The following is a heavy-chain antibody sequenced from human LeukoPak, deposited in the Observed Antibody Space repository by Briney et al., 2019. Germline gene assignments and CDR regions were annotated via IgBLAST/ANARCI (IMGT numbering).Heavy chain of an antibody. V-gene: IGHV4-4*07. CDR3: ARVSPIAVAGSSYYYAMDV. CDR2: IYSSGTT. CDR1: GGSISNYY. Sequence: SETLSLTCNVSGGSISNYYWTWIRQPAGKGLEWIGRIYSSGTTTYNPSLKSQVAMSVDTSRNQFSLKLSSVTAADTAVYYCARVSPIAVAGSSYYYAMDVWGQGTTVTVSS. D-gene: IGHD6-19*01. J-gene: IGHJ6*02.